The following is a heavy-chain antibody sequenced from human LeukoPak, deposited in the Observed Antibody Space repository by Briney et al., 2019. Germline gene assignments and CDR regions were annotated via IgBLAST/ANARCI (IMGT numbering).Heavy chain of an antibody. CDR2: MNPNSGNT. V-gene: IGHV1-8*03. Sequence: GASVKVSCKASGYTFTSYDINWVRQATGQGLEWMGWMNPNSGNTGYAQKFQGRVTITWNTSINTAYMELNSLRSEDTAVYYCARESFPQFSYQLLSKGGFDYWGQGTLVTVSS. CDR1: GYTFTSYD. CDR3: ARESFPQFSYQLLSKGGFDY. J-gene: IGHJ4*02. D-gene: IGHD2-2*01.